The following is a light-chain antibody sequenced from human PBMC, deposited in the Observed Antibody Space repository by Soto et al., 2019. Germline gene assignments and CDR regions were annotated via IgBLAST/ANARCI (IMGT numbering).Light chain of an antibody. V-gene: IGLV1-47*01. CDR2: RNN. Sequence: SVLTQPPSASGTPGQRVTISCSGSSFNIGGNYVYWYQQLPGTAPKLLIYRNNQRPSGVPDRFSGSKSGTSASLAISGLRSEDEADYYCATWDDSLSVVVFGGGTQLTVL. J-gene: IGLJ3*02. CDR1: SFNIGGNY. CDR3: ATWDDSLSVVV.